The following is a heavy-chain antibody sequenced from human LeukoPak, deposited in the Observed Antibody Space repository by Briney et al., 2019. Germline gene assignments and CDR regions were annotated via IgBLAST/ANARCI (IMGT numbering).Heavy chain of an antibody. Sequence: SETLSLTCTVSGGSINGHYWTWIRQPPGKGLEWIGQIHYSGRADYNPSLKRRATISVDTSKNQISLNLNSVTAADTAVYYCARFGVDYDMDVWGKGTTVAVSS. V-gene: IGHV4-59*11. CDR3: ARFGVDYDMDV. J-gene: IGHJ6*04. CDR1: GGSINGHY. CDR2: IHYSGRA. D-gene: IGHD3-16*01.